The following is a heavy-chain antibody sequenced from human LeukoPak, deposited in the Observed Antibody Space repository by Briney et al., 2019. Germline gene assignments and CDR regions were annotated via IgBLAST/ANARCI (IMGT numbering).Heavy chain of an antibody. CDR2: INHSGST. J-gene: IGHJ4*02. Sequence: SETLSLTCTVSGAYISDDYYYWSWIRQPPGKGLEWIGEINHSGSTNYNPSLKSRVTISVDTSKNQFSLKLSSVTAADTAVYYCAGGYSYGPAYFDYWGQGTLVTVSS. CDR1: GAYISDDYYY. D-gene: IGHD5-18*01. CDR3: AGGYSYGPAYFDY. V-gene: IGHV4-34*01.